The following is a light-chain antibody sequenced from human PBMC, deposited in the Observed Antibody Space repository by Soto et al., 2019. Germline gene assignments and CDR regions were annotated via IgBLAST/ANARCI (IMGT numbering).Light chain of an antibody. CDR1: RSVLYSSNNKNF. V-gene: IGKV4-1*01. Sequence: DIVMTQSPDSLTVSLGERATINCKSSRSVLYSSNNKNFLAWYQQKPGQPPKLLIYWASTRESGVPDRFSGSGSGTDFILTVSSLQAEDVAVYYCQQYYSTPWTFGQGTKLEIK. CDR2: WAS. J-gene: IGKJ2*01. CDR3: QQYYSTPWT.